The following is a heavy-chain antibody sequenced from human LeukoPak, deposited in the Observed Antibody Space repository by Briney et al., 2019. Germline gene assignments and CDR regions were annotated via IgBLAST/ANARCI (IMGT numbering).Heavy chain of an antibody. D-gene: IGHD6-13*01. J-gene: IGHJ4*02. V-gene: IGHV1-3*03. CDR1: GYTFTSYA. Sequence: GASVKVSCKASGYTFTSYAMHCVRQAPGQRLEWMGWINAGNGNTKYSQEFQGRVTITRDTSASTAYMELSSLRSEDMAVYYCARDGGSSWTRPRYYFDYWGQGTLVTVSS. CDR2: INAGNGNT. CDR3: ARDGGSSWTRPRYYFDY.